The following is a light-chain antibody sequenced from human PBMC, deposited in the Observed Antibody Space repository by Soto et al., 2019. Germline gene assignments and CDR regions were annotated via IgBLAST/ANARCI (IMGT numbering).Light chain of an antibody. CDR3: QSSDSSGSYVV. CDR2: KDI. V-gene: IGLV3-25*02. CDR1: ALPRQY. J-gene: IGLJ3*02. Sequence: SYELTQPPSVSVSPGQTARITCSGDALPRQYAYWYQQKPGQAPVMVIYKDIERPSGIPERFSASSSGTAVTLTISGVQAEDEADYDCQSSDSSGSYVVFGGGTKLTVL.